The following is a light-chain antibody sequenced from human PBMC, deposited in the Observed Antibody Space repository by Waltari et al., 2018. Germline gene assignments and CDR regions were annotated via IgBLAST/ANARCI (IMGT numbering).Light chain of an antibody. J-gene: IGLJ2*01. CDR2: DVN. Sequence: QSALTQPASMSGSPGQLITISCTGSNSDIGRYNYVSWYQQYPGKAPKVLIYDVNKRPSGAADRFSGSKAGNTASLTISGLQAEDEADYYCSAYTLDIKRIFGGGTKLTGL. CDR1: NSDIGRYNY. CDR3: SAYTLDIKRI. V-gene: IGLV2-14*03.